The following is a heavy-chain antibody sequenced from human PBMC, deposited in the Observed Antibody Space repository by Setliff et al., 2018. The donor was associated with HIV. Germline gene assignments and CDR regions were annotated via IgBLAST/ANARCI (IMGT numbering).Heavy chain of an antibody. V-gene: IGHV4-61*08. CDR1: GGSISSGAYY. Sequence: SETLSLTCTVSGGSISSGAYYWTWIRQHPGKGLEWIGYIYYSGSTNYNPTLKSRVTISVDTSKNQFSLKLSSVTAADTAVYYCARLNQQWLVRDSGSNWFDPWGQGILVTVSS. D-gene: IGHD6-19*01. CDR3: ARLNQQWLVRDSGSNWFDP. CDR2: IYYSGST. J-gene: IGHJ5*02.